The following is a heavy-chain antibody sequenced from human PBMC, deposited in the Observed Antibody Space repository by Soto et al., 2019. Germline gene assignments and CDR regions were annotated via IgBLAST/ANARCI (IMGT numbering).Heavy chain of an antibody. CDR2: IYYSGST. CDR3: ARGYGSELFDY. V-gene: IGHV4-59*01. D-gene: IGHD3-10*01. Sequence: SETLSLTCTVSGGSISSYYWSWIRQPPGKGLEWIGYIYYSGSTNYNPSLKSRVTISVDTSKNQFSLKLSSVTAADTAVYYCARGYGSELFDYWGQGTLVTVSS. J-gene: IGHJ4*02. CDR1: GGSISSYY.